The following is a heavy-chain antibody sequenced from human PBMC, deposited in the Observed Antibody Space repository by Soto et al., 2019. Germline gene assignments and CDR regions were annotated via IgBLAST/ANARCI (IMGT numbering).Heavy chain of an antibody. Sequence: GGSLRLSCAASGFTFSSYEMNWVRQAPGKGLEWVSYISSSGSTIYYADSVKGRFTISIDNAKNSLYLQMNSLRAEDTAVYYCARVGGRGWYGFYGWGQGTLVTVSS. V-gene: IGHV3-48*03. CDR2: ISSSGSTI. CDR1: GFTFSSYE. J-gene: IGHJ4*02. CDR3: ARVGGRGWYGFYG. D-gene: IGHD6-19*01.